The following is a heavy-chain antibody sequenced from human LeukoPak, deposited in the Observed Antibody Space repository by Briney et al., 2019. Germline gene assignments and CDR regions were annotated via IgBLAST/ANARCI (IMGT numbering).Heavy chain of an antibody. CDR2: ISGSGGST. CDR3: AKDRRNYQLLPLFDY. Sequence: GGSLRLSCAASGFTFSSYAMSWVRQAPGKGLEWVSAISGSGGSTCYADSVKGRFTISRDNSKNTLYLQMNSLRAEDTAVYYCAKDRRNYQLLPLFDYWGQGTLVTVSS. J-gene: IGHJ4*02. CDR1: GFTFSSYA. V-gene: IGHV3-23*01. D-gene: IGHD2-2*01.